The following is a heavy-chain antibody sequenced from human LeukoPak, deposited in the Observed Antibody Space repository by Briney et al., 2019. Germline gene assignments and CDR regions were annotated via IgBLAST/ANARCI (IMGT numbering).Heavy chain of an antibody. J-gene: IGHJ3*02. CDR2: IDTSGGT. CDR1: GGSISSYY. Sequence: PSETLSLTCTVSGGSISSYYWSWIRQPAGKGLEWIWRIDTSGGTNYNPSLQSRVTISVDKSKNQFPLKLSSVTAADTAVYYCARDRAPTYYDSSGYHDAFDIWGQGTMVTVSS. CDR3: ARDRAPTYYDSSGYHDAFDI. D-gene: IGHD3-22*01. V-gene: IGHV4-4*07.